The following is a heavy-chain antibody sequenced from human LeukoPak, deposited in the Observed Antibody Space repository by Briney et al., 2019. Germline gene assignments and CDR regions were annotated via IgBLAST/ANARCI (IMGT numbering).Heavy chain of an antibody. V-gene: IGHV1-2*02. CDR2: INPNRGDT. CDR1: GYTFTGYY. CDR3: ARDWVVVVPAARFDP. J-gene: IGHJ5*02. Sequence: ASVKVSCKTSGYTFTGYYMHWVRQAPGQGLEWMGWINPNRGDTKYAQKFQGRVTMTRDTSISTAYMELSRLRSDDTAVYYCARDWVVVVPAARFDPWGQGTLVTVSS. D-gene: IGHD2-2*01.